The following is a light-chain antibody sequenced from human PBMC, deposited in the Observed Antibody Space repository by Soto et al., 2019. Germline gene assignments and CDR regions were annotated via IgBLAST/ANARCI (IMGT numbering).Light chain of an antibody. CDR3: QQRRNWLTWT. J-gene: IGKJ1*01. Sequence: DIVLTQSPATLSLSPGERATLSCRASQSVSSYLAWYQQKPGQAPRLLIYDASNRATGIPARFSGSGSGTDFTLTISSLEPEDFAVYYCQQRRNWLTWTFGQGTKVEIK. CDR2: DAS. CDR1: QSVSSY. V-gene: IGKV3-11*01.